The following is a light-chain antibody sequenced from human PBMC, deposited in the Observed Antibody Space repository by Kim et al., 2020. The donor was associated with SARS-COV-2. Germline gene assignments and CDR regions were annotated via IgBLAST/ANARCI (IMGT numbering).Light chain of an antibody. CDR3: QQSYITPFT. CDR1: QSISSH. J-gene: IGKJ3*01. Sequence: ASVGDRVTITCRTSQSISSHLNWYHQKPGRDPKLLIYAASTLQGGVPSRFSGSGSETDFTLTISSLQPEDFATYFCQQSYITPFTFGPGTKVDIK. CDR2: AAS. V-gene: IGKV1-39*01.